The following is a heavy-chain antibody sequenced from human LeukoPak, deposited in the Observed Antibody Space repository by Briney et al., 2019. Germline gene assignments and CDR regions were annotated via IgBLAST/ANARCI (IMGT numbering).Heavy chain of an antibody. J-gene: IGHJ4*02. CDR2: ISGSGGST. V-gene: IGHV3-23*01. CDR3: ASSQGAVAGTFGY. CDR1: GFTFSSYA. Sequence: GGSLRLSCAASGFTFSSYAMSWVRQAPVKGLEWVSAISGSGGSTYYADSVKGRFTISRDNSKNTLYLQMNSLRAEDTAVYYCASSQGAVAGTFGYWGQGTLVTVSS. D-gene: IGHD6-19*01.